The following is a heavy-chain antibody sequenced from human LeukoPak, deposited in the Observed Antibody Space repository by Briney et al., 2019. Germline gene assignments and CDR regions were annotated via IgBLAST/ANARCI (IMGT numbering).Heavy chain of an antibody. J-gene: IGHJ4*02. V-gene: IGHV3-7*01. Sequence: GXSLRLSCAASGFTLSSYWMSWVRQTPGKGLEWVANIKQDGSEKYYVDSVKGRFSISRDNVKNALYLQMNSLRVDDTGIYYCVRGAYYYAYWGQGALVTVSS. CDR2: IKQDGSEK. CDR1: GFTLSSYW. D-gene: IGHD3-10*01. CDR3: VRGAYYYAY.